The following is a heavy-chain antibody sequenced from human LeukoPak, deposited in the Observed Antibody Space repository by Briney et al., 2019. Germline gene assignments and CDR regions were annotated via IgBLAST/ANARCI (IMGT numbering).Heavy chain of an antibody. J-gene: IGHJ6*02. Sequence: ASVKVSCKASGYTFTGYYLHWVRQAPGQGLEWMGWINPNSGGTNYAQKFQGRVTMTRDTSISTAYMDLSRLTSDDTAVYYCARVMGSSPWYGMDVWGQGTTVTVSS. CDR3: ARVMGSSPWYGMDV. CDR2: INPNSGGT. V-gene: IGHV1-2*02. D-gene: IGHD2-8*01. CDR1: GYTFTGYY.